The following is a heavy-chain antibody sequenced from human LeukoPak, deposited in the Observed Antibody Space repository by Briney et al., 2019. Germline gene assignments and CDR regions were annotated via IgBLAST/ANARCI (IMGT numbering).Heavy chain of an antibody. V-gene: IGHV4-30-2*01. CDR3: ASLAITMVRGVLYNWFDP. Sequence: SQTLSLTCAVSGGSISSGGYSWSWIRQPLGKGLVWIGYIYHSGSTYYNPSLKSRVTISVDRSKNQFSLKLSSVTAADTAVYYCASLAITMVRGVLYNWFDPWGQGTLVTVSS. D-gene: IGHD3-10*01. CDR1: GGSISSGGYS. CDR2: IYHSGST. J-gene: IGHJ5*02.